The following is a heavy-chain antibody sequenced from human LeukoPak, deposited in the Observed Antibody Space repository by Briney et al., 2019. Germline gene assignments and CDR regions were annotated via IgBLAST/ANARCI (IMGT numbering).Heavy chain of an antibody. CDR2: MYLSGTT. Sequence: SETLSLTCTVSGDSINSLDLWSWVRQSPGKGLEWIGEMYLSGTTHSNPSVKSRVTISIDKSKNQFFLNLSSVTATDTAVYYCAGLVGRYSSGLYYYYFDYWGQGTLVTVSS. CDR3: AGLVGRYSSGLYYYYFDY. D-gene: IGHD3-22*01. CDR1: GDSINSLDL. J-gene: IGHJ4*02. V-gene: IGHV4-4*02.